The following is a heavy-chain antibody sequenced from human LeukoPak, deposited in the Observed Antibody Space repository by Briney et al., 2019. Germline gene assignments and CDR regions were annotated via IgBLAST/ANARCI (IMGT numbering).Heavy chain of an antibody. D-gene: IGHD3-10*01. CDR3: ARDDDYGSGTYMDV. Sequence: PGGSLRLSCAASGFTFSTYNMNWVRQAPGKGLEWVSSISGSSSYIYYADSVKGRFSISRDNAKNSLYLQMNSLRAEDTAVYYCARDDDYGSGTYMDVWGKGTTVSVSS. CDR2: ISGSSSYI. J-gene: IGHJ6*03. V-gene: IGHV3-21*01. CDR1: GFTFSTYN.